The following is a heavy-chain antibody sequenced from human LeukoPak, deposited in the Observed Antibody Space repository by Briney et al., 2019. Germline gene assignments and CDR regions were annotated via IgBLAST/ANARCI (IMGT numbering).Heavy chain of an antibody. J-gene: IGHJ6*04. D-gene: IGHD3-10*02. V-gene: IGHV3-48*04. Sequence: GGSLRLSCAGSGFTFSSYSMNWVRQAPGKGLEWVSYISSSGSTVYYADSVKGRFTISRDDAKNSLYLQMNSLRAEDTAVYYCAELGITMIGGVWGKGTTVTISS. CDR1: GFTFSSYS. CDR3: AELGITMIGGV. CDR2: ISSSGSTV.